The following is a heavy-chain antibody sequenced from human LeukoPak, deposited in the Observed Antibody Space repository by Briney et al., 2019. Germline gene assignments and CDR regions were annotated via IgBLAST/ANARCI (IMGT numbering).Heavy chain of an antibody. D-gene: IGHD2-2*01. CDR3: ASRPRTSNSYDY. Sequence: GSLRLSCAASGFTFSSYWMIWVRQAPGKGLEWVANIKQDGSEKYYVDSVKGRFTISRDNAKNSLYLQMNSLRAEDTAVYYCASRPRTSNSYDYWGQGTLVTVSS. CDR2: IKQDGSEK. V-gene: IGHV3-7*01. J-gene: IGHJ4*02. CDR1: GFTFSSYW.